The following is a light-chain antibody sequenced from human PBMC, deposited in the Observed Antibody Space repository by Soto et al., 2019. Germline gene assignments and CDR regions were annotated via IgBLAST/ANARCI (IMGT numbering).Light chain of an antibody. V-gene: IGKV3-20*01. CDR3: QQYGRPPIT. Sequence: EIVLTQSPGTLSLSPGERATLSCRASQSVTSNHLAWYQQKPGQAPRPLIFGASIRATGIPDRFSGSGSGTDFPLTINRLEPEDFAVYSCQQYGRPPITFGQGTRLEIK. CDR1: QSVTSNH. J-gene: IGKJ5*01. CDR2: GAS.